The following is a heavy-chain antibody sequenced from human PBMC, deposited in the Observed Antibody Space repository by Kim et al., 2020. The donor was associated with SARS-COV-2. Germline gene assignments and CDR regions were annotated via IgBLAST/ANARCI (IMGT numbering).Heavy chain of an antibody. Sequence: YSDSVKGRFTIARDNSNTALYLQMNSLRAEDTALYYCAKARSGWGPFDIWGQGTMVTVSS. J-gene: IGHJ3*02. V-gene: IGHV3-23*01. D-gene: IGHD6-19*01. CDR3: AKARSGWGPFDI.